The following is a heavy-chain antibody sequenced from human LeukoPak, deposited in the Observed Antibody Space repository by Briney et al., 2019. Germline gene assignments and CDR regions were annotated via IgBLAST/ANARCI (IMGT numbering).Heavy chain of an antibody. CDR1: GYIFTTHA. J-gene: IGHJ4*02. CDR2: INAGNGNT. V-gene: IGHV1-3*01. Sequence: ASVKVSCKASGYIFTTHAIHWVRQAPGQRLEWMGWINAGNGNTKYSQKFQGRVTITRDTSASTAYMELSSLRSEDTAVYYCARAPPPRDGDKDYWGQGTLVTVSS. D-gene: IGHD5-24*01. CDR3: ARAPPPRDGDKDY.